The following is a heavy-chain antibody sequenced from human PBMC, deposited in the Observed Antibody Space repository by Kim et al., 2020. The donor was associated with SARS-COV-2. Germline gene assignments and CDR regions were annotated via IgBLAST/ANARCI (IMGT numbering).Heavy chain of an antibody. CDR2: ISYDGSNK. CDR3: ARVYDFWSGYYTGISVD. D-gene: IGHD3-3*01. Sequence: GGSLRLSCAASGFTFSSYAMHWVRQAPGKGLEWVAVISYDGSNKYYADSVKGRFTISRDNSKNTLYLQMNSLRAEDTAVYYCARVYDFWSGYYTGISVD. V-gene: IGHV3-30-3*01. CDR1: GFTFSSYA. J-gene: IGHJ4*01.